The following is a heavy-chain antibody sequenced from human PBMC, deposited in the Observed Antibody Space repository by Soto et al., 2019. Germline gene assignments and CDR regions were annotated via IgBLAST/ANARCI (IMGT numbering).Heavy chain of an antibody. CDR3: ASGSVGTTGTTFVNGRDYY. CDR2: IWYDGSYK. Sequence: QVQLEESGGGVVQPGGSLRLSCIASGFSFSNYGMHWVRQAPGKGLEWVALIWYDGSYKYYADSVKGRFTISRDNSKKTLFLQMNSQRADDTALYFCASGSVGTTGTTFVNGRDYYWGQGTLVIVSS. V-gene: IGHV3-33*01. D-gene: IGHD1-1*01. CDR1: GFSFSNYG. J-gene: IGHJ4*02.